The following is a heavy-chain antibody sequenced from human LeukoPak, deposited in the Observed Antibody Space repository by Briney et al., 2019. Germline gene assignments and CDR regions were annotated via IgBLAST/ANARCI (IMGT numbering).Heavy chain of an antibody. CDR1: GGSISSGSYY. V-gene: IGHV4-61*02. D-gene: IGHD2-15*01. CDR2: IYTSGST. J-gene: IGHJ2*01. CDR3: ARDLVVVVAATNYWYFDL. Sequence: SQTLSLTCTVSGGSISSGSYYWSWIRQPAGKGLEWIGRIYTSGSTNYNPSLKSRFTISVDTSKNQFSLKLSSVTAADTAVYYCARDLVVVVAATNYWYFDLWGRGTLVTVSS.